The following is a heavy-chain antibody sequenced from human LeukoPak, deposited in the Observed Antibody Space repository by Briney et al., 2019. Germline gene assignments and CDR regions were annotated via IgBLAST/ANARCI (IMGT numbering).Heavy chain of an antibody. J-gene: IGHJ5*02. CDR2: INAGNDNT. CDR1: GYTFTSYA. Sequence: GASVKVSCKASGYTFTSYAMHWVRQAPGQRLEWMGWINAGNDNTKYSQKFQGRVTITRDTSASTAYMELSSLRSEDTAVYYCARDRRITMVRGVINNWFDPWGQGTLVTVSS. CDR3: ARDRRITMVRGVINNWFDP. V-gene: IGHV1-3*01. D-gene: IGHD3-10*01.